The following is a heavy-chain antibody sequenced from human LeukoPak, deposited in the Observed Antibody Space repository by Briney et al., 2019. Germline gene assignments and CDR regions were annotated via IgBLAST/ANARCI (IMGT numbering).Heavy chain of an antibody. J-gene: IGHJ4*02. CDR1: GFTFSNYA. CDR2: ISGSAITT. D-gene: IGHD3-10*01. V-gene: IGHV3-23*01. CDR3: AKDQRFGDLDDY. Sequence: GGSLRISCTTSGFTFSNYAMSWVRQAPGKGLEWVSSISGSAITTYYADSVKGRFAISRDNSKNTLYLQMTSLRAEDTAVYYCAKDQRFGDLDDYRGQGTLVTVSS.